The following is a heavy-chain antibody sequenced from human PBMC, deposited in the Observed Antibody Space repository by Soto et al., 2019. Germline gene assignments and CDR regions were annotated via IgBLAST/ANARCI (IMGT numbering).Heavy chain of an antibody. CDR2: INHSGST. D-gene: IGHD5-18*01. J-gene: IGHJ6*02. V-gene: IGHV4-34*01. Sequence: TSETLSLTCAVFGGSFSGYYWSWIRQPPGKGLEWIGEINHSGSTNYNPSLKSRVTISVDTSKNQFSLKLSSVTAADTAVYYCARGRRGYSYYYYYYSGMDVWGQGTTVPVSS. CDR1: GGSFSGYY. CDR3: ARGRRGYSYYYYYYSGMDV.